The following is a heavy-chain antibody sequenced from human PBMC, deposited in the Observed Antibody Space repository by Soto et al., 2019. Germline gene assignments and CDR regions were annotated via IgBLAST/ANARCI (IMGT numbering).Heavy chain of an antibody. D-gene: IGHD3-10*01. J-gene: IGHJ6*02. CDR3: ARERGGGFGVV. V-gene: IGHV3-74*01. CDR2: MTSDGSST. CDR1: GFTFSSYY. Sequence: EVQLVESGGGLVQPGGSLRLSCAASGFTFSSYYMNWVSQDPGKGLVWVARMTSDGSSTTYADSVKGRFTISRDNAKNTLYLQMNSLRAEDTAVYSCARERGGGFGVVWGQGTTVTVSS.